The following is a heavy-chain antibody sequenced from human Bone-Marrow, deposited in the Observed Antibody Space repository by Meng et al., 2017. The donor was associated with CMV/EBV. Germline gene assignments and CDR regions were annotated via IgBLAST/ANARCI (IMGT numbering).Heavy chain of an antibody. J-gene: IGHJ4*02. CDR2: ISGSGGTA. V-gene: IGHV3-23*01. Sequence: GESLKISCAASAFTFSSYAMSWVRQAPGKGLEWVSSISGSGGTAYYADSVKGRFTISRDNSKNTLYLQMNSLRAEDTAVYYCARGGNYFDYWGQGTLVTVSS. CDR3: ARGGNYFDY. CDR1: AFTFSSYA.